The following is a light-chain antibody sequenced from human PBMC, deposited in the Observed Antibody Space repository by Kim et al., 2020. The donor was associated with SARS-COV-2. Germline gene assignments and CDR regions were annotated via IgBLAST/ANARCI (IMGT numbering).Light chain of an antibody. J-gene: IGKJ1*01. V-gene: IGKV3-20*01. CDR1: QSVSSSY. Sequence: SPGERATPSCRASQSVSSSYLAWYRQKPGLAPRLLNYGASSRATGIPDRFSGSGSGTDFTLTISRLEPGDFAVYYCQQYGSSPRTFGQGTKVDIK. CDR3: QQYGSSPRT. CDR2: GAS.